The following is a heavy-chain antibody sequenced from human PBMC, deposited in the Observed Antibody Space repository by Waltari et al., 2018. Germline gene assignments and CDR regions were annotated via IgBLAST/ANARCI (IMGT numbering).Heavy chain of an antibody. CDR2: ISSSSNTI. J-gene: IGHJ4*02. CDR3: ARVLITAAGTCFDY. CDR1: GFSFNIYN. Sequence: EVQLVESGGGLVQPGGSLRLSCAASGFSFNIYNMNWVRQAPGTGLEWVSYISSSSNTIYYADSVKGRFTISRDNAKNSLFLQMNSLRDEDTAVYFCARVLITAAGTCFDYWGQGTLVTVSS. V-gene: IGHV3-48*02. D-gene: IGHD6-13*01.